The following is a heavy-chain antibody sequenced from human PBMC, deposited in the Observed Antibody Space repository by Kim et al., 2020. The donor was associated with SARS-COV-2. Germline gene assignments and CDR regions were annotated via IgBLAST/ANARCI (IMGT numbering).Heavy chain of an antibody. V-gene: IGHV4-59*13. D-gene: IGHD1-7*01. J-gene: IGHJ4*02. CDR1: GGSISSYY. Sequence: SETLSLTCTVSGGSISSYYWSWIRQPPGKGLEWIGYIYYSGSTNYNPSLKSRVTISVDTSKNQFSLKLSSVTAADTAVYYCAREFLGTTFDYYFDYWGQGTLVTVSS. CDR3: AREFLGTTFDYYFDY. CDR2: IYYSGST.